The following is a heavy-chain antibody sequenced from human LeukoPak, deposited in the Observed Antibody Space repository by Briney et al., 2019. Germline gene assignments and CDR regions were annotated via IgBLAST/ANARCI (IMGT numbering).Heavy chain of an antibody. CDR2: IVVGSGNT. D-gene: IGHD2-21*02. J-gene: IGHJ4*02. V-gene: IGHV1-58*01. CDR1: GFTFTSSA. CDR3: AALYCGGDCYLVGGFDY. Sequence: GTSVKVSCKASGFTFTSSAVQWVRQARGQRLEWIGWIVVGSGNTNYAQKFQERVTITRDMSTSTAYMELSSLRSEDTAVYYCAALYCGGDCYLVGGFDYWGQGTLVTVSS.